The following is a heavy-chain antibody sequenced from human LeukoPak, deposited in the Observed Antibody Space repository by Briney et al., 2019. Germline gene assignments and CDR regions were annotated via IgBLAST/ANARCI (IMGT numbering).Heavy chain of an antibody. J-gene: IGHJ4*02. V-gene: IGHV4-59*10. CDR3: AMGNYRGFDY. CDR1: GGSFSGYY. Sequence: SETLSLTCAVYGGSFSGYYWSWIRQPAGKGLEWIGRIYTSGSTNYNPSLKSRVTISIDTSKNQFSLKLSSVTAADTAVYYCAMGNYRGFDYWGQGALVTVSS. D-gene: IGHD5-24*01. CDR2: IYTSGST.